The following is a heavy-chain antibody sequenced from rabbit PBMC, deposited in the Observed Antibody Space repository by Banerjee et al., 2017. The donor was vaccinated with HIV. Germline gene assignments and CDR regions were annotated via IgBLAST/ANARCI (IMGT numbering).Heavy chain of an antibody. CDR2: IYAGSGST. V-gene: IGHV1S40*01. D-gene: IGHD2-1*01. Sequence: QSLEESGGDLVKPGASLTLTCTASGFSFSSSYYMCWVRQAPGKGLEWIACIYAGSGSTYYASWAKGRFTISKTSSTTVTLQMTSLTAADTATYFCARDHIHYGAFGDWDLWGPGTLVTVS. CDR3: ARDHIHYGAFGDWDL. J-gene: IGHJ6*01. CDR1: GFSFSSSYY.